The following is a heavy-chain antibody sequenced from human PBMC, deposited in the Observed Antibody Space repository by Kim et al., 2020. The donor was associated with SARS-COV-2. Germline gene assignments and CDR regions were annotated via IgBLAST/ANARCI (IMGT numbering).Heavy chain of an antibody. J-gene: IGHJ4*02. CDR2: INHSGST. D-gene: IGHD3-9*01. CDR3: ASLYYDILTGYSEFDY. V-gene: IGHV4-34*01. Sequence: SETLSLTCAVYGGSFSGYYWSWIRQPPGKGLEWIGEINHSGSTNYNPSLKSRVTISVDTSKNQFSLKLSSVTAADTAVYYCASLYYDILTGYSEFDYWGQGTLVTVSS. CDR1: GGSFSGYY.